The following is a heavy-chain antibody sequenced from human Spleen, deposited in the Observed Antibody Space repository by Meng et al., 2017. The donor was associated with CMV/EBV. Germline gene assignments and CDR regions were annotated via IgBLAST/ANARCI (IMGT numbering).Heavy chain of an antibody. CDR1: GGSVSSGTYS. Sequence: SETLSLTCTVSGGSVSSGTYSWNWIRQSPGKGLEWIGYIYYSGTTNYNPPLKSRVTISMDRSKNQFSLKLSSVTAADTAVYYCARGRWELREGALFDYWGQGTLVTVSS. D-gene: IGHD1-26*01. V-gene: IGHV4-61*01. CDR3: ARGRWELREGALFDY. CDR2: IYYSGTT. J-gene: IGHJ4*02.